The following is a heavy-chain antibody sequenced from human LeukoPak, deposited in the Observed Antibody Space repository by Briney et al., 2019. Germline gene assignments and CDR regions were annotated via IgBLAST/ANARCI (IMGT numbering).Heavy chain of an antibody. CDR3: ARDCGDFWSGHYGALCY. Sequence: ASVKVSCKASGYTFTSYDINWVRQATGQGLEWMGWMNPNSGNTGYAQKFQGRVTITRNTSISTAYMELSSLRSEDTAVYYCARDCGDFWSGHYGALCYWGQGTLVTVSS. V-gene: IGHV1-8*03. D-gene: IGHD3-3*01. CDR2: MNPNSGNT. J-gene: IGHJ4*02. CDR1: GYTFTSYD.